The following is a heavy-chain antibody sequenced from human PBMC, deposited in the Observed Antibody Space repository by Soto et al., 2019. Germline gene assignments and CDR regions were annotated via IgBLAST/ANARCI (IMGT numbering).Heavy chain of an antibody. CDR3: ATGGHQSYFDY. Sequence: EVQLLESGGALVQPGGSLRLSCVASGLTFRNYAMTWVRQAPGKGPEWVSTVSGNGGETFYADSVKGRFTISRDNSKDTVYLVMNSLRVEDTAIYYCATGGHQSYFDYWGQGTLVAVSS. CDR2: VSGNGGET. CDR1: GLTFRNYA. V-gene: IGHV3-23*01. J-gene: IGHJ4*02. D-gene: IGHD2-2*01.